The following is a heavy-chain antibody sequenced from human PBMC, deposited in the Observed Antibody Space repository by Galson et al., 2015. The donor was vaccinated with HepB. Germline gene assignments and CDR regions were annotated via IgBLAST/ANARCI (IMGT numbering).Heavy chain of an antibody. CDR2: INPNSGGT. Sequence: SVKVSCKASGYTFTGYYMHWVRQAPGQGLEWMGWINPNSGGTNYAQKFQGRVTMTRDTSISTAYMELSRLRSDDTAVYYCARDLGTYPRYYMDVWGKGTTVTVSS. CDR1: GYTFTGYY. CDR3: ARDLGTYPRYYMDV. V-gene: IGHV1-2*02. J-gene: IGHJ6*03.